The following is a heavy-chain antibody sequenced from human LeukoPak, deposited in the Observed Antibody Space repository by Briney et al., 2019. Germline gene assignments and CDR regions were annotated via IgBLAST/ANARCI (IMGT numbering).Heavy chain of an antibody. CDR3: ARRSDSGSDDGEDYFDF. Sequence: LETLSLTCTVSGGSIYSTTFYWGWIRQPPGKRLEWLGSMYYDGSTYHNPSLKSRVTISVDTSNNQFSLKLTSVTAADTAVYFCARRSDSGSDDGEDYFDFWGQGTLVTVSS. CDR1: GGSIYSTTFY. CDR2: MYYDGST. V-gene: IGHV4-39*01. J-gene: IGHJ4*02. D-gene: IGHD1-26*01.